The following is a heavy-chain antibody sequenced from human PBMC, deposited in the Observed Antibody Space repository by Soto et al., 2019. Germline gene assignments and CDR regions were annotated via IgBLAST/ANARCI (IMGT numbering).Heavy chain of an antibody. Sequence: GGSLRLSCAASGFTFSSYSMNWVRQAPGKGLEWVSYISSSSTIYYADSVKGRFTISRDNAKNSLYLQMNSLRAEDTAVYYCARDLGGYCSGGSCYGPFDYWGQGTLVTVSS. CDR2: ISSSSTI. CDR1: GFTFSSYS. D-gene: IGHD2-15*01. J-gene: IGHJ4*02. V-gene: IGHV3-48*01. CDR3: ARDLGGYCSGGSCYGPFDY.